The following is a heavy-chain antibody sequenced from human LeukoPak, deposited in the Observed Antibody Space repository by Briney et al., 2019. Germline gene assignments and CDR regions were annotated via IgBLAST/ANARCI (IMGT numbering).Heavy chain of an antibody. V-gene: IGHV3-74*01. D-gene: IGHD6-6*01. CDR3: AREARGSSSSGTAYYMDV. CDR2: INSDGSST. CDR1: GFAFSTYW. J-gene: IGHJ6*03. Sequence: PGESLRLSCAASGFAFSTYWMHWVRQAPGKGPVWVSRINSDGSSTSYADSVKGRFTISRDNAKNTLYLQMNSLRAEDTAVYYCAREARGSSSSGTAYYMDVWGKGTTVTVSS.